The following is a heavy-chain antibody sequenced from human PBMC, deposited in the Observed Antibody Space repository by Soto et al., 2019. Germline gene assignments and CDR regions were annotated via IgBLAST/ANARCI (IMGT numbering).Heavy chain of an antibody. CDR1: GFSLSTSGVG. J-gene: IGHJ4*02. V-gene: IGHV2-5*02. Sequence: QITLKESGPTLVKPTQTLTLTCIFSGFSLSTSGVGVGWIRQPPGKALEWLALIYWDDAKHYSPSLKRRLTIPKDTSKNRGVLIMTNMDPVDTAPYYWAHKGGGDRILDYWGQGTLVTVSS. D-gene: IGHD3-16*01. CDR2: IYWDDAK. CDR3: AHKGGGDRILDY.